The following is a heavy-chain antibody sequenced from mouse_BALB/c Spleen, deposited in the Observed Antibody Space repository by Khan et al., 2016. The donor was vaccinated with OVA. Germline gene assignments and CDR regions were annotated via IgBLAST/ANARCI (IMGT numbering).Heavy chain of an antibody. Sequence: QVQLQQSGAELVKPGASVKLSCKASGYTLTSYYMYWVKQRPGQGLEWIGEINPSNGGTNFNEKIKSKATLTVDKSSSTAYMQISSLTSEDSAVYYCTRDHGTYWGQGTLVTGSA. V-gene: IGHV1S81*02. CDR1: GYTLTSYY. CDR2: INPSNGGT. CDR3: TRDHGTY. J-gene: IGHJ3*01.